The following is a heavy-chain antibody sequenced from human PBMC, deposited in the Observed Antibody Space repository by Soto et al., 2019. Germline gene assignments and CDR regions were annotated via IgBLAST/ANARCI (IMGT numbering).Heavy chain of an antibody. CDR3: ATGRRDGDSQTFDY. Sequence: QVQLVQSGAEVKNHGASVKVSCKVSGYTLTELSMNWVRQAPGKGLEWMGGFDPEDGETIYAQKFQGRVTMTEDTSTDTASMELSSLRSDNTAVYYCATGRRDGDSQTFDYWCQGTLVTVSS. D-gene: IGHD5-18*01. CDR2: FDPEDGET. J-gene: IGHJ4*02. CDR1: GYTLTELS. V-gene: IGHV1-24*01.